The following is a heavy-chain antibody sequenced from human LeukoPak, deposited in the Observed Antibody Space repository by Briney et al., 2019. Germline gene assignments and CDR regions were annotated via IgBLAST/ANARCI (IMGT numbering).Heavy chain of an antibody. CDR2: ISAYNGNT. CDR1: GYTFTSYG. V-gene: IGHV1-18*01. CDR3: ARDVPVPKKFGPDY. D-gene: IGHD2-2*01. Sequence: ASVKVSCKASGYTFTSYGISWVRQAPGQGLEWMGWISAYNGNTNYAQKLQGRVTMTTDTSTSTAYMELRSLRSDDTAVYYCARDVPVPKKFGPDYWGQGTLVTVSS. J-gene: IGHJ4*02.